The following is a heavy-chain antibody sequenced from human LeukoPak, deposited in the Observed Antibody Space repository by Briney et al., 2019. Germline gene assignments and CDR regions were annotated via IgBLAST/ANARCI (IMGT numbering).Heavy chain of an antibody. CDR2: VDPEDGET. Sequence: ASVKISCKVSGYTFTDYYMHWVQQAPGKGLEWMGLVDPEDGETIYAEKFQGRVTITADTSTDTAYMEVSSLRSEDTAVYYCAKVEAGTQYYFDYWGQGTLLTVSS. CDR1: GYTFTDYY. D-gene: IGHD6-13*01. V-gene: IGHV1-69-2*01. J-gene: IGHJ4*02. CDR3: AKVEAGTQYYFDY.